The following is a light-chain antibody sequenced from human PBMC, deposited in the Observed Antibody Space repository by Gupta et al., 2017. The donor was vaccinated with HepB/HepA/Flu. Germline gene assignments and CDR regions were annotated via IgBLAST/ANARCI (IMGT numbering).Light chain of an antibody. CDR3: QQYNSYPWT. V-gene: IGKV1-5*03. CDR1: QIIDSW. CDR2: KAS. Sequence: DIQMTQSPSTLSASVGDRVTITCRASQIIDSWLAWYQQKPGKAPKLLIYKASSLESGVPSRFSGRGSGTEFTLTISSLQPDDFATYYCQQYNSYPWTFGQGTQVEIK. J-gene: IGKJ1*01.